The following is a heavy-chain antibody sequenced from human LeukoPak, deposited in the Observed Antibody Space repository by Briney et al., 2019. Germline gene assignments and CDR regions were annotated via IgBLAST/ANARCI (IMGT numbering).Heavy chain of an antibody. CDR3: AKDLDSSGSFDY. CDR2: IWYDGSNK. CDR1: GFTFSSYG. V-gene: IGHV3-33*06. J-gene: IGHJ4*02. Sequence: HSGGSLRLSCVASGFTFSSYGMHWVRQAPGKGLEWVAVIWYDGSNKYYADSVKGRFTISRDSSKNTLYLQMNSLRAEDTAVYYCAKDLDSSGSFDYWGQGTLVTVSS. D-gene: IGHD3-22*01.